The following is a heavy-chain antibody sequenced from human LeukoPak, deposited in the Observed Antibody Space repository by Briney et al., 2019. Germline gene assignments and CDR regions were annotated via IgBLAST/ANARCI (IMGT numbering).Heavy chain of an antibody. V-gene: IGHV3-7*03. D-gene: IGHD6-13*01. Sequence: GGSPRLSCAASGFPFSSYSMTWVRQAPGKGLEWVANIKPDGTTKFYVDSVKGRFTISRDNALNSLYLQMNSLRAEDTAIYYCARSIPYGTTWYGRSDYWGQGTLVTVSS. CDR3: ARSIPYGTTWYGRSDY. J-gene: IGHJ4*02. CDR2: IKPDGTTK. CDR1: GFPFSSYS.